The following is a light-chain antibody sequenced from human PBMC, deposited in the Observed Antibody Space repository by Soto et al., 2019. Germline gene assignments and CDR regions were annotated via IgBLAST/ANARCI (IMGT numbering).Light chain of an antibody. Sequence: QSVLTQPASVSGSPGQSITISCTGSSSDVGNYNYVSWYQQHPGKAPKLMIYEVSNRPSGVSNRFSGSKSGNTASLTISGLQAEDEADYYCSAYAGSSAPVLFGGGTKLTVL. V-gene: IGLV2-14*01. CDR1: SSDVGNYNY. J-gene: IGLJ2*01. CDR2: EVS. CDR3: SAYAGSSAPVL.